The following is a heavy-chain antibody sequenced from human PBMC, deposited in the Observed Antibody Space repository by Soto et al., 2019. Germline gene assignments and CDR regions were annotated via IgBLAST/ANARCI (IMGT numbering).Heavy chain of an antibody. V-gene: IGHV4-30-2*01. Sequence: LALTCTVPGGPISNAAYSWCWMLQPPGKGLKWIGYIYPSGKAFYNPGLSSRVRVSINRSNDQFSLSLKAVATADTSVYYCARDCGGYSLFDPWGQGTLVTVSS. J-gene: IGHJ5*02. CDR2: IYPSGKA. D-gene: IGHD6-25*01. CDR1: GGPISNAAYS. CDR3: ARDCGGYSLFDP.